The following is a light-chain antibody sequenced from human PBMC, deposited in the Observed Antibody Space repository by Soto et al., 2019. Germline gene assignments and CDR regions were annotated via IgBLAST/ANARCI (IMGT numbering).Light chain of an antibody. J-gene: IGKJ4*01. CDR3: QQSYSTS. CDR2: AAS. CDR1: QSISRY. V-gene: IGKV1-39*01. Sequence: DIQMTQSPSSLSASVGDRVTITCRASQSISRYLNWYQQKPVKAPKVLIYAASSLQTGVPSRFSGSGSGTDFTLTISSLQPEDFATYYCQQSYSTSFGGGTRVEIK.